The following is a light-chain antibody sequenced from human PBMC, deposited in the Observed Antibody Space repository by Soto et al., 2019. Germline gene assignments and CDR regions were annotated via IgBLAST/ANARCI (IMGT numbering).Light chain of an antibody. CDR1: LSLVYSDGNTY. CDR3: MQTAHWPRT. V-gene: IGKV2-30*01. Sequence: DVVLTQSPLSLPVTLGQPASISCRSSLSLVYSDGNTYLSWFQQRPGQSPRRLIYKVSNRDSGVQDRLRGSGSATDCALRSSRVEAEDVGVYYCMQTAHWPRTLGQGTNVEIQ. CDR2: KVS. J-gene: IGKJ1*01.